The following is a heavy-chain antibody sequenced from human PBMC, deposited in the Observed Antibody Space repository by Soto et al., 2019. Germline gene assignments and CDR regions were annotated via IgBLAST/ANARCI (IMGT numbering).Heavy chain of an antibody. Sequence: SETLSLTCTVSGGSISSYYWSWIRQPPGKGLEWIGYIYYSGSTNYNPSLKSRVTISVDTSKNQFSLKLSSVTAADTAVYYCARDENGSRYYTGYYFDYWGQGPLVTVYS. CDR2: IYYSGST. CDR1: GGSISSYY. CDR3: ARDENGSRYYTGYYFDY. V-gene: IGHV4-59*01. D-gene: IGHD3-22*01. J-gene: IGHJ4*02.